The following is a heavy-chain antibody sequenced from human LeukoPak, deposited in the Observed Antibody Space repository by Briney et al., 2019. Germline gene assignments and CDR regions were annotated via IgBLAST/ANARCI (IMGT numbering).Heavy chain of an antibody. CDR3: ARDGTYYYGSGTPGAFDI. CDR2: IIPIFGTA. CDR1: GGTFNNYA. Sequence: SVKVSCKSSGGTFNNYAISWVRQAPGQGLEWMGGIIPIFGTANYAQKFQGRVTITADESTSTAYMELSSLRSEDTAVYYCARDGTYYYGSGTPGAFDIWGQGTMVTVPS. V-gene: IGHV1-69*13. D-gene: IGHD3-10*01. J-gene: IGHJ3*02.